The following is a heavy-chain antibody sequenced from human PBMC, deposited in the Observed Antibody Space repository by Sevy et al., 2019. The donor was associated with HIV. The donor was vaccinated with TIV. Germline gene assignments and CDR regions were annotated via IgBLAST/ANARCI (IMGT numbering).Heavy chain of an antibody. CDR3: ARDSARVIVPTAGFDS. D-gene: IGHD1-1*01. CDR2: IWYDGRTK. V-gene: IGHV3-33*08. CDR1: GFTFSSYA. Sequence: GGSLRLSCAASGFTFSSYAMNWFRQAPGKGLEWVAAIWYDGRTKQYADSVKGRFTISRDNSKNMLNLEMNSLRAEDTALYFCARDSARVIVPTAGFDSWGQGTVVTVSS. J-gene: IGHJ5*01.